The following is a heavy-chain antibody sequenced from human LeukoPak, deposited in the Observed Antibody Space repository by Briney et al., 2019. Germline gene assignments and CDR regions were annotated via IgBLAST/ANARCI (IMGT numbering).Heavy chain of an antibody. D-gene: IGHD2-2*01. CDR2: IKPSGGST. CDR3: ARWGCSSTSCPYYYYYYMDV. J-gene: IGHJ6*03. CDR1: GYTFTSYY. V-gene: IGHV1-46*01. Sequence: ASVKVSCKASGYTFTSYYMHWVRQAPGQGLEWMGIIKPSGGSTSYAQMFQGRVTMTRDTSTSTVYMELSSLRSDDTAVYYCARWGCSSTSCPYYYYYYMDVWGKGTTVTVSS.